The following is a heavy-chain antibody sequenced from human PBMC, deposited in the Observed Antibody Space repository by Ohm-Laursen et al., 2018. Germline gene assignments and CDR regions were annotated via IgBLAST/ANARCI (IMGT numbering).Heavy chain of an antibody. CDR1: GFTFSTYW. CDR3: AKSWGYSYYYYGMDV. J-gene: IGHJ6*02. V-gene: IGHV3-7*03. Sequence: GSLRLSCAASGFTFSTYWMGWVRQAPGKGLEWVANLNPDGSEKYYVDSVKGRFTISRDNAKNSLYLQMNSLRAEDTALYYCAKSWGYSYYYYGMDVWGQGTTVTVSS. CDR2: LNPDGSEK. D-gene: IGHD1-1*01.